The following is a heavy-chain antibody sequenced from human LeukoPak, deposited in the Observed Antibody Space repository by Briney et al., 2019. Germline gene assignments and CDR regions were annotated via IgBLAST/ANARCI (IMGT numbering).Heavy chain of an antibody. Sequence: GGSLRLSCAASGFTFSSYGMHWVRQAPGKGLEWVAVIWYDGSNKYYADSVKGRFTISRDNSKNTLYLQMNSLRAEDTAVYYCARDLTDYGNLDYWGQGTLVTVSS. J-gene: IGHJ4*02. CDR3: ARDLTDYGNLDY. V-gene: IGHV3-33*08. CDR1: GFTFSSYG. D-gene: IGHD4-17*01. CDR2: IWYDGSNK.